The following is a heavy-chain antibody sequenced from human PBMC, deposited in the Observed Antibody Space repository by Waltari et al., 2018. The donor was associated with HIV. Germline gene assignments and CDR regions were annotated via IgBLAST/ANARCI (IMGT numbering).Heavy chain of an antibody. CDR3: AKVFGSIRGYSSGWYGY. CDR1: GFTFSSYA. Sequence: EVQLLESGGGLVQPGGSLRLSCAASGFTFSSYAMSWVRQAPGKGLEWVSAISGSGGSTYYADSVKGRFTISRDNSKNTLYLQMNSLRAEDTAVYYCAKVFGSIRGYSSGWYGYWGQGTLVTVSS. D-gene: IGHD6-19*01. J-gene: IGHJ4*02. CDR2: ISGSGGST. V-gene: IGHV3-23*01.